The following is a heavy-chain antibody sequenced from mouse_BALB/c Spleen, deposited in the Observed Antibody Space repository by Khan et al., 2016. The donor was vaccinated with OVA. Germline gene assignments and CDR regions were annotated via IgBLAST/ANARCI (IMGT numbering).Heavy chain of an antibody. Sequence: EVELVESGGGLVQPGGSLRLSCATSGFIFTDYYMTWVRQPPGKALEWLGFIRNKAHGYTTEYSASVRGRFTISRDNSKSLLYLQINSLRAEDSATYYCARVPHYYGSSYAYWYFDVWGAGTTFTVSS. CDR1: GFIFTDYY. CDR3: ARVPHYYGSSYAYWYFDV. J-gene: IGHJ1*01. CDR2: IRNKAHGYTT. V-gene: IGHV7-3*02. D-gene: IGHD1-1*01.